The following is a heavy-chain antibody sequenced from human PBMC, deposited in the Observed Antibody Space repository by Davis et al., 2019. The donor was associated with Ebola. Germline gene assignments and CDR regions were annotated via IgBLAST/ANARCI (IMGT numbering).Heavy chain of an antibody. D-gene: IGHD4-17*01. J-gene: IGHJ2*01. CDR1: GFTFSSFA. CDR2: ISGSGGST. Sequence: GESLKISCAASGFTFSSFAMSWVRQAPGKGLEWVSAISGSGGSTYYADSVKGRFTISRDNSENTVYLQMNSLRAEDTAVYYCTRHVSGDFWYFDLWGRGTLVTVSS. CDR3: TRHVSGDFWYFDL. V-gene: IGHV3-23*01.